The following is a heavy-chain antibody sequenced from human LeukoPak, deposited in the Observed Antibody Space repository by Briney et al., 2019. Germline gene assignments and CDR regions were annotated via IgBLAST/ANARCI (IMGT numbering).Heavy chain of an antibody. D-gene: IGHD2-15*01. CDR3: AGYCSGGSCYDLYFDY. V-gene: IGHV1-69*05. Sequence: SVKVSCKASGGTFGSYAISWVRQAPGQGLEWMGGIIPIFGTANYAQKFQGRVTITTDESTSTAYMELSSLRSEDTAVYYCAGYCSGGSCYDLYFDYWGQGTLVTVSS. CDR1: GGTFGSYA. CDR2: IIPIFGTA. J-gene: IGHJ4*02.